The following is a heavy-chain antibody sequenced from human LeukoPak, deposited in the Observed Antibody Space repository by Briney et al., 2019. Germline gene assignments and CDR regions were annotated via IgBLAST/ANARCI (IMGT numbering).Heavy chain of an antibody. CDR3: ARQESSSWYWFDY. V-gene: IGHV5-10-1*01. CDR1: GSSFTSYW. Sequence: GESLKISCKGSGSSFTSYWISWLRQMPGKGLEWMGRIDPSDSYTNYSPSFQGHVTISADKSISTAYLQWSSLKASDTAMYYCARQESSSWYWFDYWGQGTLVTVSS. CDR2: IDPSDSYT. D-gene: IGHD6-13*01. J-gene: IGHJ4*02.